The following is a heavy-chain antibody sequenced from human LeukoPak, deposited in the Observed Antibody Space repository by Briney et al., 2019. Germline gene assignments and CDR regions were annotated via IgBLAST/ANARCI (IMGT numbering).Heavy chain of an antibody. CDR3: VRVIIVRGVSAFDI. CDR2: IYSGGST. J-gene: IGHJ3*02. CDR1: GFTVSSNY. Sequence: GGSLRLSCAASGFTVSSNYMSWVRQAPGKGLEWVSVIYSGGSTYYADSVKGRFTISRDNSKNTLYLQMNSLRAEDKAVYYCVRVIIVRGVSAFDIWGQGTMVTVSS. V-gene: IGHV3-53*01. D-gene: IGHD3-10*01.